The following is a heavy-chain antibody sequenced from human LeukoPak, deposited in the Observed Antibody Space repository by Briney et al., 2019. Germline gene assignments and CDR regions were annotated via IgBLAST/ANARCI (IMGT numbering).Heavy chain of an antibody. Sequence: AGGSLRLSCAASGFTFSSYSMNWVRQAPGKGLEWVSSISSSSSYIYYADSVRGRFTISRDNAKNSLYLQMNSLRAEDTAVYYCARDLAYCGGDCYSGVDYWGQGTLVTVSS. CDR2: ISSSSSYI. CDR3: ARDLAYCGGDCYSGVDY. J-gene: IGHJ4*02. CDR1: GFTFSSYS. V-gene: IGHV3-21*01. D-gene: IGHD2-21*02.